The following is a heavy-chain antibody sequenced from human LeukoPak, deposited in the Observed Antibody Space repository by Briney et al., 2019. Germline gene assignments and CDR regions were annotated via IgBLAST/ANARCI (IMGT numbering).Heavy chain of an antibody. D-gene: IGHD3-10*01. V-gene: IGHV1-2*02. CDR1: GYTFTGYY. CDR3: ARDPANLLWFGESSYYFDY. Sequence: ASVKVSCKASGYTFTGYYMHWVRQAPGQGLEWMGWINPNSGGTNYAQKFQGRVTMTRDTSISTAYMELSRLRSDDTAVYYCARDPANLLWFGESSYYFDYWGQGTLVTVSS. J-gene: IGHJ4*02. CDR2: INPNSGGT.